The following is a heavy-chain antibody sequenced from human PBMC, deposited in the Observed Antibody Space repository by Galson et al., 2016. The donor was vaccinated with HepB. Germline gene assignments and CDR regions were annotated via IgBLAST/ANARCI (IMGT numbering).Heavy chain of an antibody. CDR2: INFNSGDT. D-gene: IGHD2-15*01. J-gene: IGHJ6*02. Sequence: VKVSCKALGYTFIDYYVYWVRPAPGPGLAWMGWINFNSGDTKFAQKFQGRVTMTRDTSIPNAYMTLSRLRYDDPAVYYCARGLVVVAAAHGMDVWGQGTTVTVSS. CDR1: GYTFIDYY. V-gene: IGHV1-2*02. CDR3: ARGLVVVAAAHGMDV.